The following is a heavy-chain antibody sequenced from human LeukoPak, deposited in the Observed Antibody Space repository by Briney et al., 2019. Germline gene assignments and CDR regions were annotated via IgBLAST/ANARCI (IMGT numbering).Heavy chain of an antibody. Sequence: SQTLSLTCSVSGGAIGSDGYYWSWVRQHPGTGLEWIGYIYYSGSASYNPSLKSRVTISVDTSKNQFSLRLSSVTAADTAVYYCARGSYYGFSGDSWGQGSLVTVSS. J-gene: IGHJ4*02. CDR3: ARGSYYGFSGDS. CDR1: GGAIGSDGYY. V-gene: IGHV4-31*03. D-gene: IGHD3-10*01. CDR2: IYYSGSA.